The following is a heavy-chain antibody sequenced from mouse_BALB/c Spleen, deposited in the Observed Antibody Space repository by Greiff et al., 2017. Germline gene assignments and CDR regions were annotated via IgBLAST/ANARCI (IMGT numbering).Heavy chain of an antibody. Sequence: EVMLVESGGGLVKPGGSLKLSCAASGFTFSSYTMSWVRQTPEKRLEWVGTISSGGSYTYYPDSVKGRFTISRDNAKNTRYLQMSSLKSEDTAMYYCTREDYRYDGDYYAMDYWGQGTSVTVSS. D-gene: IGHD2-14*01. V-gene: IGHV5-6-4*01. CDR3: TREDYRYDGDYYAMDY. J-gene: IGHJ4*01. CDR1: GFTFSSYT. CDR2: ISSGGSYT.